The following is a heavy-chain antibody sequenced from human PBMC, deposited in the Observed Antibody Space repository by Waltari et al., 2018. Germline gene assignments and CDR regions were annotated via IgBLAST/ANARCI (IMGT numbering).Heavy chain of an antibody. D-gene: IGHD4-17*01. Sequence: QVQLQESGPGLVKPSETLSLTCTVSGYSLSSGYYWGWIRQPPGKGLEWIGSIYHSGSTYYNPSLKSRVTISVDTSKNQFSLKLSSVTAADTAVYYCARDGFEGSNYGDYFCLWGQGTLVTASS. J-gene: IGHJ4*02. V-gene: IGHV4-38-2*02. CDR1: GYSLSSGYY. CDR2: IYHSGST. CDR3: ARDGFEGSNYGDYFCL.